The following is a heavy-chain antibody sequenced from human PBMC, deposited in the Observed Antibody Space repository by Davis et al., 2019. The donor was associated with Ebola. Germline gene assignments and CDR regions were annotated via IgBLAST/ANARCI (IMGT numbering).Heavy chain of an antibody. J-gene: IGHJ3*01. CDR3: AKTISDFLWGSYLE. Sequence: SVKVSCKASGGTFSSHTISWVRQAPGQGLEWMGRIISSLGITNYAQKFHDRLTITADISTTTAYMELSGLTSEDTAVYYCAKTISDFLWGSYLEWGQGTRVIVS. D-gene: IGHD3-16*01. CDR1: GGTFSSHT. V-gene: IGHV1-69*02. CDR2: IISSLGIT.